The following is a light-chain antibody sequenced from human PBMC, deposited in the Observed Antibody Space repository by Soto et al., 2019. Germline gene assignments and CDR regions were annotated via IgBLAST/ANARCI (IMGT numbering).Light chain of an antibody. J-gene: IGKJ3*01. V-gene: IGKV3-20*01. CDR2: GAS. CDR1: QSVASSY. Sequence: EIVLTQSPVTLSLSPGERATLSCRARQSVASSYLGWYQQRPGQAPRLLIYGASKRASGIPDRFSGSGFGTDFTLTISRLEPEDFAVYYCQVYDSSSFTFGPGTRVDIK. CDR3: QVYDSSSFT.